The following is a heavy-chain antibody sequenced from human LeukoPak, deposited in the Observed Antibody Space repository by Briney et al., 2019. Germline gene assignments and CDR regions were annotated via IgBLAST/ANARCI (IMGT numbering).Heavy chain of an antibody. J-gene: IGHJ4*02. D-gene: IGHD4-17*01. Sequence: GSLRLSCAASEFTFSSYSMNWVRQAPGEGLEWVSYITNSGNSKSYADSVKGRFTISRDNTKNSLYLQMNSLRAEDTAVYYCARDLDYGDYVPFDYWGQGTLVTVSS. V-gene: IGHV3-48*01. CDR1: EFTFSSYS. CDR2: ITNSGNSK. CDR3: ARDLDYGDYVPFDY.